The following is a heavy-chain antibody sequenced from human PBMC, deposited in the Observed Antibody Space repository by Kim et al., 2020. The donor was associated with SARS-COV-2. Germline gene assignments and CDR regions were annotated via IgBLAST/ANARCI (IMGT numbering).Heavy chain of an antibody. D-gene: IGHD3-10*01. CDR2: LNEDGTTT. J-gene: IGHJ4*02. CDR3: ARDLRGTQDF. Sequence: GGSLRLSCAASRFTFRSYWMHWVRQAPGKGLVWVSRLNEDGTTTHYADSVKGRFTISRDNVKNTLYLQMNSLRVEDTAVYYCARDLRGTQDFWGQGTLVT. V-gene: IGHV3-74*01. CDR1: RFTFRSYW.